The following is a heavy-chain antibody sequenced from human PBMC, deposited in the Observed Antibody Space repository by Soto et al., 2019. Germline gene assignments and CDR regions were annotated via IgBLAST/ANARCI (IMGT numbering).Heavy chain of an antibody. CDR2: IIPIFGTA. J-gene: IGHJ6*02. V-gene: IGHV1-69*01. CDR3: ARGAAAGPYYYYYGMDV. Sequence: VQLLESGGGLVQPGGSLRLSCAASGFTFSSYAISWVRQAPGQGLEWMGGIIPIFGTANYAQKFQGRVTITADESTSXAYMELSSLRSEDTAVYYCARGAAAGPYYYYYGMDVWGQGTTVTVSS. D-gene: IGHD6-13*01. CDR1: GFTFSSYA.